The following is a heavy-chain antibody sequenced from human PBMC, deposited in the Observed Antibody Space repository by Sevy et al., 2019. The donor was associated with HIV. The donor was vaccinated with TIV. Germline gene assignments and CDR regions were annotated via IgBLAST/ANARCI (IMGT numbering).Heavy chain of an antibody. D-gene: IGHD2-21*01. Sequence: ASVKVSCKASGYTFTSYYMHWVRQAPGQGLEWMGIINPSGGSTSYEQKFQGRVTMTRDTSTSTVYMELSSLRSEDTAVYYRARVPTYCGGDCFAFDIWGQGTMVTVSS. J-gene: IGHJ3*02. CDR2: INPSGGST. CDR3: ARVPTYCGGDCFAFDI. V-gene: IGHV1-46*03. CDR1: GYTFTSYY.